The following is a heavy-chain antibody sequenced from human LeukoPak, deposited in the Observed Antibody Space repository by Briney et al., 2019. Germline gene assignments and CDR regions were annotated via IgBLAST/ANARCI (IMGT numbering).Heavy chain of an antibody. CDR2: IYYSGNT. Sequence: KASATLSLTCTVSGDSISTSNSYWGWIRQPPGKGLEWIGSIYYSGNTYYNASLKSRVTTSVDTSKNQFSLKLSSVTAADTAVYYCATSIAVAGFFDYWGQGTLVTVSS. CDR3: ATSIAVAGFFDY. V-gene: IGHV4-39*01. J-gene: IGHJ4*02. CDR1: GDSISTSNSY. D-gene: IGHD6-19*01.